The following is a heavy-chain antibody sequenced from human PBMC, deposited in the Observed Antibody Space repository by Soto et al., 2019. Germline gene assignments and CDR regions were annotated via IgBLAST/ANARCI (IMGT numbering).Heavy chain of an antibody. Sequence: EVQLLESGGGLIQPGGSLRLSCAASGFTFRSNAMSWVRQAPGKGLEWVSSISGSGGSTFYADSVKGRVTISRDNSKNTLYLQMNSLRAEDTAVYYCAKDPGDLLDAFDIWGQGTMVTVSS. D-gene: IGHD3-16*01. CDR3: AKDPGDLLDAFDI. CDR2: ISGSGGST. CDR1: GFTFRSNA. V-gene: IGHV3-23*01. J-gene: IGHJ3*02.